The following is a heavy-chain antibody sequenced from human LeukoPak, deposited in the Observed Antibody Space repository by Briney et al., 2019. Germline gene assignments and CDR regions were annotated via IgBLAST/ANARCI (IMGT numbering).Heavy chain of an antibody. D-gene: IGHD6-13*01. Sequence: PGGSLRLSCAASGFTVSSNYMSWVRQAPGKGLEWVSVIYSGGSTYDADSVKGRFTISRDNSKDTLYLQMNSLRAEDTAVYYCARVRYSSSLLYYFDYWGQGTLVTVSS. CDR2: IYSGGST. CDR3: ARVRYSSSLLYYFDY. CDR1: GFTVSSNY. J-gene: IGHJ4*02. V-gene: IGHV3-66*01.